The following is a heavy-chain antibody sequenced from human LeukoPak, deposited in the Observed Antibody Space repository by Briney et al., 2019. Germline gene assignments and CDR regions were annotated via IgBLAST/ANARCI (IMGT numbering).Heavy chain of an antibody. D-gene: IGHD5-18*01. CDR2: IGGSGGTT. CDR3: ARDPGTAMVKDWFDP. V-gene: IGHV3-23*01. CDR1: RFTFSSYA. J-gene: IGHJ5*02. Sequence: GGSLRLSCAASRFTFSSYAMSWVRQAPGKGLEWVSAIGGSGGTTYYADSVKGRFTISRDNSKNTLYLQMNSLRSDDTAVYYCARDPGTAMVKDWFDPWGQGTLVTVSS.